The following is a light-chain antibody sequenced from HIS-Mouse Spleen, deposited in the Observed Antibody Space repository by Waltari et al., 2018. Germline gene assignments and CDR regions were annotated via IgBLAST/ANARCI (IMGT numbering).Light chain of an antibody. Sequence: SYELTQPPSVSVSPGQTASITCPGEQLGAKNACWYQQKPGQSPVLVIYQDSKRPSGIPERFSGSNSGNTATLTISGTQAMDEADYYCQAWDSSYSVFGGGTKLTVL. J-gene: IGLJ2*01. CDR1: QLGAKN. CDR2: QDS. V-gene: IGLV3-1*01. CDR3: QAWDSSYSV.